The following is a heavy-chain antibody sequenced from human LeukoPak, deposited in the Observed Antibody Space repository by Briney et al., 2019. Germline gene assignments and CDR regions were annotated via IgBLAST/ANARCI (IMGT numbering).Heavy chain of an antibody. Sequence: PGGSLRLSCAASGFTYSNAWMSWVRQAPGKGLEWVGRIKSKTDGGTTDYAAPVKGRFTISRDDSKNTLYLQMNSLKTEDTAVYYCTTGLSIVGATFTLNYWGQGTLVTVSS. D-gene: IGHD1-26*01. J-gene: IGHJ4*02. CDR2: IKSKTDGGTT. CDR1: GFTYSNAW. V-gene: IGHV3-15*01. CDR3: TTGLSIVGATFTLNY.